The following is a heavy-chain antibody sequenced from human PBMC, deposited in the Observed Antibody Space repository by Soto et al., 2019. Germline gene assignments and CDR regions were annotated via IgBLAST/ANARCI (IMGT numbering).Heavy chain of an antibody. Sequence: SETLSLTCTASGGSISRSSYSWAWIRQPPGKGLEWIGTLYYSVNTYYNPSLKSRVTISVDTSKNQFSLKLSSVTAADTAVYYCATRQGGSYNWFDPWGQGTLVTVSS. CDR3: ATRQGGSYNWFDP. CDR1: GGSISRSSYS. CDR2: LYYSVNT. D-gene: IGHD2-15*01. V-gene: IGHV4-39*01. J-gene: IGHJ5*02.